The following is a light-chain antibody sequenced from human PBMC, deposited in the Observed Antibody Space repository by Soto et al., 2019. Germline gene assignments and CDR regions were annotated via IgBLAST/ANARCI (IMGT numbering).Light chain of an antibody. Sequence: DIQMTQSPSSLSASLGDRVTITCQASQDIGISLNWYQQKPGKAPNLLIFDASNLDTGVPSRFSGSGSGTDFTFTISSLQAEDIATYYCQQYDNLPRYTFGRGTRLEI. CDR2: DAS. CDR1: QDIGIS. CDR3: QQYDNLPRYT. J-gene: IGKJ2*01. V-gene: IGKV1-33*01.